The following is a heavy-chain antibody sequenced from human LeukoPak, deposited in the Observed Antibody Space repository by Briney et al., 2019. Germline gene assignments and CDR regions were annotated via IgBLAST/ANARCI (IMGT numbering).Heavy chain of an antibody. CDR1: GFTFSGYG. J-gene: IGHJ4*02. CDR3: ATRILSLVY. V-gene: IGHV3-33*01. D-gene: IGHD3-3*02. Sequence: QAGGSLRLSCAASGFTFSGYGMHWVRQAPGKGLEWVAIIWYDGSNKYYADSVKGRFTISRDNSKNTLYLQMNSLRAEDTAVYYCATRILSLVYWGQGTLVTVSS. CDR2: IWYDGSNK.